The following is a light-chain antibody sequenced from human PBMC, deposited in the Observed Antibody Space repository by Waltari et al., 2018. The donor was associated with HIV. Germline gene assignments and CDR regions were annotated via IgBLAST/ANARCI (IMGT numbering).Light chain of an antibody. CDR2: EDN. CDR3: QSYDSSNPVV. V-gene: IGLV6-57*01. Sequence: NFMLTQPHSVSESPGKTVTISCTRSSGSIASNYVQWYQQRPRSSPTTVISEDNQRPAGVPDRFSGSIDSSSNSASLTISGLKTEDEADYYCQSYDSSNPVVFGGGTKLTVL. J-gene: IGLJ2*01. CDR1: SGSIASNY.